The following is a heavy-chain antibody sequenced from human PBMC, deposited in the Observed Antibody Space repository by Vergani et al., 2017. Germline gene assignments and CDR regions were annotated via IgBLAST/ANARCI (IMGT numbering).Heavy chain of an antibody. D-gene: IGHD2-21*01. CDR1: GGSISSYY. V-gene: IGHV4-59*01. Sequence: QVQLQESGPGLVKPSETLSLTCTVSGGSISSYYWSWIRQPPGKGLEWIGYIYYSGSTNYNPSLKSRVTISVDTSKNQFSLNLYSVTAADTAVYYCARGALWWLRQIDSWGQGTLVTVSS. CDR2: IYYSGST. CDR3: ARGALWWLRQIDS. J-gene: IGHJ4*02.